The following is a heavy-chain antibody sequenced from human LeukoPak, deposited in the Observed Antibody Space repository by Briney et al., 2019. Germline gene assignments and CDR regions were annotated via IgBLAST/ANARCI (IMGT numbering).Heavy chain of an antibody. V-gene: IGHV1-2*02. Sequence: GASVKVSCKASGYTFTGYYMHWVRQAPGQGLEWMGWINPNSGGTNYAQKFQGRVTMTRDTSISTAYMELSRLRSDDTAVYYCARVGYSSGWYRWGRSYAFDYWGQGTLVTVSS. D-gene: IGHD6-19*01. CDR2: INPNSGGT. J-gene: IGHJ4*02. CDR1: GYTFTGYY. CDR3: ARVGYSSGWYRWGRSYAFDY.